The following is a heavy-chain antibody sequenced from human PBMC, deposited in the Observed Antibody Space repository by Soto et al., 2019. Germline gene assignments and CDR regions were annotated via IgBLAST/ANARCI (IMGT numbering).Heavy chain of an antibody. CDR3: AREGYPGIAAAGYYYYYGMDV. Sequence: GASVKVSCKASGYTFTSYGISWVRQAPGQGLEWMGWISAYNGNTNYAQKLQGRVTMTTDTSTSTAYMELRSLRSDDTAVYYCAREGYPGIAAAGYYYYYGMDVWGQGTTVTVSS. CDR1: GYTFTSYG. D-gene: IGHD6-13*01. CDR2: ISAYNGNT. V-gene: IGHV1-18*01. J-gene: IGHJ6*02.